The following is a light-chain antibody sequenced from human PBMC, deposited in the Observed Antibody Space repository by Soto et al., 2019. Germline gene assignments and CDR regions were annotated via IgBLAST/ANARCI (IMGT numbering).Light chain of an antibody. CDR3: QQYNNWPHT. CDR2: DAS. Sequence: IVLTRSPAPVSLSPAERATLFCRASQTVSSSLAWYQQKPGQAPRLLIYDASNMDTGIPARFSGSVSGADFTLTINSLQSEDFAVYYCQQYNNWPHTFGQGTKVDIK. V-gene: IGKV3-11*01. CDR1: QTVSSS. J-gene: IGKJ2*01.